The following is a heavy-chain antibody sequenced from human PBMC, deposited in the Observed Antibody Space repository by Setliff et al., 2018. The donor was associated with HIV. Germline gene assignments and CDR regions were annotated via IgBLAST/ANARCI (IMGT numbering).Heavy chain of an antibody. CDR1: GFTFSDYY. CDR2: ISSSGSTI. J-gene: IGHJ5*02. V-gene: IGHV3-11*04. CDR3: ARQQWLGVDWFDP. D-gene: IGHD6-19*01. Sequence: GGSLRLSCAASGFTFSDYYMSWIRQAPGKGLEWVSYISSSGSTIYYADSVKGRFTISRDNAKNSLYLQMNSLRAEDTAVYYCARQQWLGVDWFDPWGQGTLVTVSS.